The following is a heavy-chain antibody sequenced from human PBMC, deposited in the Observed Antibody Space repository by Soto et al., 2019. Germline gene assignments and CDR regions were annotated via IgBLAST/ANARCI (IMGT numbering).Heavy chain of an antibody. D-gene: IGHD3-10*01. CDR3: ARLGFGESIIAEYYYMDV. CDR1: DFSISSGYSH. Sequence: PSETMSLTYSVSDFSISSGYSHWSWNRQSPGKGLEWLGYIYYSGSTNYNPSLKSRVTISVDTSKNQFSLKLSSVTAADTAVYYCARLGFGESIIAEYYYMDVWGKGTTVTVSS. CDR2: IYYSGST. V-gene: IGHV4-30-4*01. J-gene: IGHJ6*03.